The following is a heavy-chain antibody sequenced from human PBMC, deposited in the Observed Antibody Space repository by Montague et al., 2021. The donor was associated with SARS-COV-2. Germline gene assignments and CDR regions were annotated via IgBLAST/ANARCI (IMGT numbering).Heavy chain of an antibody. J-gene: IGHJ6*02. CDR2: ISSDDGSNK. Sequence: SLRLSCATSGFTFSFYAMHWVRQAPGKGLEWVSLISSDDGSNKYYADSVKGRFTISRDNSKYTLYLEMNSLRPEDTAVYFCARDPRSGSYFYYYGMDVWGQGTTVTVPS. V-gene: IGHV3-30*04. D-gene: IGHD3-3*01. CDR1: GFTFSFYA. CDR3: ARDPRSGSYFYYYGMDV.